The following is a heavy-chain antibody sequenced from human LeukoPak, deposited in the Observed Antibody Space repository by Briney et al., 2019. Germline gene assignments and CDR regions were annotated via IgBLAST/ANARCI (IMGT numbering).Heavy chain of an antibody. CDR1: GGSISSSNYY. D-gene: IGHD3-10*01. CDR2: ISYSGNT. CDR3: ATHGGGWFDP. J-gene: IGHJ5*02. V-gene: IGHV4-39*01. Sequence: SETLSLTCPVSGGSISSSNYYWGWIRQPPGKGLEWIGSISYSGNTHYNPSLKSRVAISVDTSNNQFSLKLTSVTAADTAVYYCATHGGGWFDPWGQGTLVTVSS.